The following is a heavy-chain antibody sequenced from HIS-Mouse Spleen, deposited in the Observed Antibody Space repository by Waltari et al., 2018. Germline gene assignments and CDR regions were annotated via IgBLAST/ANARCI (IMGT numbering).Heavy chain of an antibody. J-gene: IGHJ2*01. CDR1: GGSISSSSYY. CDR2: IYYSGST. V-gene: IGHV4-39*07. D-gene: IGHD6-13*01. Sequence: QLQLQESGPGLVKPSETLSLTCTVSGGSISSSSYYWGWIRQPPGKGLEVFGSIYYSGSTYYNPSLKSRVTISVDTSQNQFSLKLSSVTAADTAVYYCAREIPYSSSWYDWYFDLWGRGTLVTVSS. CDR3: AREIPYSSSWYDWYFDL.